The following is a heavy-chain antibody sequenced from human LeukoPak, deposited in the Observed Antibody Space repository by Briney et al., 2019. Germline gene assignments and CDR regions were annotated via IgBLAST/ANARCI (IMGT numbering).Heavy chain of an antibody. CDR1: GGTFSSYA. V-gene: IGHV1-69*13. D-gene: IGHD2-2*01. CDR3: ARGAGSTSPLYYYGMDV. J-gene: IGHJ6*02. CDR2: IIPIFGTA. Sequence: SVTVSCKASGGTFSSYAISWVRQAPGQGLEWMGGIIPIFGTANYAQKFQGRVTITADESTSSAYMELSSLRSEDTAVYYCARGAGSTSPLYYYGMDVWGQGTTVTVSS.